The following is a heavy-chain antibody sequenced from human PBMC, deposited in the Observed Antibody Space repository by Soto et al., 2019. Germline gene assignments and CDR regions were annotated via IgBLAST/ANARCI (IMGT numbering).Heavy chain of an antibody. D-gene: IGHD5-12*01. V-gene: IGHV3-23*03. CDR1: GFPFGAFA. CDR3: AKNVRPDGYWDLDH. CDR2: IYGDSSGT. Sequence: GGSLRLSCAAFGFPFGAFAMNWVGRPPGRGLEWVSGIYGDSSGTFYANSMNGRFTISRDNYKNTLYLQMNSLRAEDTAVYYCAKNVRPDGYWDLDHWPQGTLLTVPS. J-gene: IGHJ4*02.